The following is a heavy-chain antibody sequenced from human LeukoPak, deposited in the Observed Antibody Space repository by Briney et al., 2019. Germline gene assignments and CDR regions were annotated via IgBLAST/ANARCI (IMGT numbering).Heavy chain of an antibody. CDR2: ISAYNGNT. V-gene: IGHV1-18*01. Sequence: GASVKVSCKASGYTFTSYGISWVRQAPGQGLEWMGWISAYNGNTNYAQKLQGRVTITTDTSTSTAYMELRSLRSDDTAVYYCARPHYDFWSGYPDYWGQGTLVTVSS. D-gene: IGHD3-3*01. CDR3: ARPHYDFWSGYPDY. J-gene: IGHJ4*02. CDR1: GYTFTSYG.